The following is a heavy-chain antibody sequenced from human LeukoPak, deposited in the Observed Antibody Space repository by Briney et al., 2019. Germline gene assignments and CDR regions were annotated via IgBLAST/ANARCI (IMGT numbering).Heavy chain of an antibody. D-gene: IGHD6-19*01. CDR1: GFTFSNYA. Sequence: PGRSLRLSCAASGFTFSNYALSWVRQVPGKGLEWVSTISGSGGSTYYADSLKGRFTISRDNSKNTLSLQMNSLRAEDTAVYYCAKERGYTCGLGSLDYWGQGAPVTVST. CDR3: AKERGYTCGLGSLDY. J-gene: IGHJ4*02. V-gene: IGHV3-23*01. CDR2: ISGSGGST.